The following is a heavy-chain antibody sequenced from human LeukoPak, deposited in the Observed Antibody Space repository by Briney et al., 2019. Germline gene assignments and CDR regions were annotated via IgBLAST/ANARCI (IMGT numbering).Heavy chain of an antibody. CDR1: GFTFSNYW. V-gene: IGHV3-23*01. Sequence: GGSLRLSCAGSGFTFSNYWMSWVRQAPGKGLEWVSAISGSGGSTYYADSVKGRFTISRDNSKNTLYLQMNSLRAEDTAVYYCAKLYVVVAATTSDYWGQGTLVTVSS. CDR2: ISGSGGST. CDR3: AKLYVVVAATTSDY. J-gene: IGHJ4*02. D-gene: IGHD2-15*01.